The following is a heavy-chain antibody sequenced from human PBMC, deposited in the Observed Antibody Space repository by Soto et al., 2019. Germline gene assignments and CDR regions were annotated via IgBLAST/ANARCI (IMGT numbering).Heavy chain of an antibody. V-gene: IGHV5-51*01. CDR2: IYPGDSDT. CDR1: GYSFTSYW. CDR3: ARHAGSTTGTTYYYYGMDV. D-gene: IGHD1-1*01. J-gene: IGHJ6*02. Sequence: GSLKISCKGSGYSFTSYWIGWVRQMPGKGLEWMGIIYPGDSDTRYSPSFQGQVTISADKSISTAYLQWSSLKASDTAMYYCARHAGSTTGTTYYYYGMDVWGQGTTVTVS.